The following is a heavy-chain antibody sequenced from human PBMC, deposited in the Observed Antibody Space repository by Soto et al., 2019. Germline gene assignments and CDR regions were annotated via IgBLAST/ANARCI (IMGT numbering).Heavy chain of an antibody. CDR3: ARHGDSSGWSVYYYYYGMDV. J-gene: IGHJ6*02. V-gene: IGHV4-39*01. D-gene: IGHD6-19*01. CDR1: GRSISSSSYY. Sequence: PSETLSLTCTVSGRSISSSSYYWGWIRQPPGQGLEWIGSIYYSGSTYYNPSLESRVTISVDTSKNQFSLKLSSVTAADTAVYYCARHGDSSGWSVYYYYYGMDVWGQGTTVTVSS. CDR2: IYYSGST.